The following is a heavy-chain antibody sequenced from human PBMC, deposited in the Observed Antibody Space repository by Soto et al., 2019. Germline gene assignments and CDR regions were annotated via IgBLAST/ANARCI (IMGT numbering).Heavy chain of an antibody. CDR1: GGSISSSY. Sequence: SATLSLTCTVSGGSISSSYWSWIRQPPRKGLERLGYIYYSGSTNYNPSLKSRVTISVDTSKNQFPLKLSSVTDADTAVYYCARDRSGYDWGGFGYWGQGTLVTVSS. CDR3: ARDRSGYDWGGFGY. D-gene: IGHD5-12*01. V-gene: IGHV4-59*01. CDR2: IYYSGST. J-gene: IGHJ4*02.